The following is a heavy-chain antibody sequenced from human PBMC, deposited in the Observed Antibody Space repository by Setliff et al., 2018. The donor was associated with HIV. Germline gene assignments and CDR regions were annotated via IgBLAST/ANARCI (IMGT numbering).Heavy chain of an antibody. CDR2: INHSGSI. V-gene: IGHV4-34*01. CDR3: ARGRDDYNYDPFDI. D-gene: IGHD4-4*01. CDR1: GGSFSGHY. J-gene: IGHJ3*02. Sequence: SETLSLTCAVYGGSFSGHYWSWIRQSPGKGLEWIGEINHSGSIKYNPSLKSRVTISVDTSKNQFSLKLSSVTAADTAVYYCARGRDDYNYDPFDIWGQGTMVTVSS.